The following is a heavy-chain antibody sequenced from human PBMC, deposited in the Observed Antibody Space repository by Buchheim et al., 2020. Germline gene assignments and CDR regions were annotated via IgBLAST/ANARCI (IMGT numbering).Heavy chain of an antibody. CDR1: GFTFSSYG. CDR2: ISHDGSNK. D-gene: IGHD6-6*01. V-gene: IGHV3-30*18. J-gene: IGHJ4*02. CDR3: AKDLASYSRSWPAY. Sequence: QLQLVESGGGVVQPGRSLRLSCAASGFTFSSYGMHWVRQAPGKGLEWVALISHDGSNKYYVDSVKGRFTISRDNSKNTLSLQMNSLRAEDTAVYYCAKDLASYSRSWPAYWGQGTL.